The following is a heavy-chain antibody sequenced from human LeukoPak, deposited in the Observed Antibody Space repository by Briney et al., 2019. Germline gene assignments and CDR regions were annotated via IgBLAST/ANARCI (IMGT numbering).Heavy chain of an antibody. CDR2: MNPNSGNT. J-gene: IGHJ4*02. CDR1: GYTFTSYD. V-gene: IGHV1-8*01. CDR3: ARVTRGRFGEP. D-gene: IGHD3-10*01. Sequence: VASVNVSCKASGYTFTSYDINWVRQATGQGLEWMGWMNPNSGNTGYTQKFQGRVTMTRDTSISTAYMELSSLRSEDTAVYYCARVTRGRFGEPWGQGTLVTVSS.